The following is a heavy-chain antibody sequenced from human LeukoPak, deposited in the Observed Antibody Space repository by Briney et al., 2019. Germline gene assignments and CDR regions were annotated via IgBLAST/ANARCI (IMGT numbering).Heavy chain of an antibody. CDR3: ARACSSTSCHNWFDP. CDR1: GGSISSYY. Sequence: SETLSLTCTVSGGSISSYYWSWIRQPPGKGLEWIGYIYYSGSTYYNPSLKSRVTISVDTSKNQFSLKLGSVTAADTAVYYCARACSSTSCHNWFDPWDQGTLVTVSS. V-gene: IGHV4-30-4*08. D-gene: IGHD2-2*01. J-gene: IGHJ5*02. CDR2: IYYSGST.